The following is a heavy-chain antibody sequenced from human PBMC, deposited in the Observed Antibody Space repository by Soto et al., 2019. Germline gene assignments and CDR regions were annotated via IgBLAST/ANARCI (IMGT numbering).Heavy chain of an antibody. V-gene: IGHV3-15*01. Sequence: NPGGSLRLSCAASGFTFSNAWMSWVRQTPGKGLEWVGRIKSKTGGGTTDYAAPVKGRFTISRDDSKNTLYLQVNSLKTEDTAVYYCTTDDPINSYWGQGTLVTVSS. J-gene: IGHJ4*02. D-gene: IGHD1-26*01. CDR2: IKSKTGGGTT. CDR1: GFTFSNAW. CDR3: TTDDPINSY.